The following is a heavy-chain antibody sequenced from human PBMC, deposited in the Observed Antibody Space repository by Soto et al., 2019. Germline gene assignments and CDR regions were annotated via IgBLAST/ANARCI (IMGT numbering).Heavy chain of an antibody. CDR2: IIPIFGTA. CDR1: GGTFSSYA. Sequence: SVKVSCKASGGTFSSYAISWVRQAPGQGLEWMGGIIPIFGTASYAQKFQGRVTITADESTSTAYMELSSLRSEDTAVYYCARETRPSGYSGYDPYDYWGQGTLVTVSS. J-gene: IGHJ4*02. D-gene: IGHD5-12*01. V-gene: IGHV1-69*13. CDR3: ARETRPSGYSGYDPYDY.